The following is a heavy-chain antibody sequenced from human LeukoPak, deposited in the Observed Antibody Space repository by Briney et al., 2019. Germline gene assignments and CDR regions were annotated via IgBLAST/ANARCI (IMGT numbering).Heavy chain of an antibody. CDR2: ISSSSSYI. CDR1: GFTFSSYS. CDR3: AREGMSSSDPFDY. D-gene: IGHD6-6*01. J-gene: IGHJ4*02. V-gene: IGHV3-21*01. Sequence: GGSLRLSCAASGFTFSSYSMNWVRQAPGKGLEWVSSISSSSSYIYYADSVKGRFTISRDNAKNSLYLQMNSLRAEDTAVYYCAREGMSSSDPFDYWGQGTLVTVSS.